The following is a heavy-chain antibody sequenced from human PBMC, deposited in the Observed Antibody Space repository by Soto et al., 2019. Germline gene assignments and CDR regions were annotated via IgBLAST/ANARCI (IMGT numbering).Heavy chain of an antibody. V-gene: IGHV1-2*04. CDR1: GYTFTGYY. J-gene: IGHJ4*02. D-gene: IGHD2-2*01. CDR2: INPNSGGT. CDR3: ARGGDIVVVPAALPSDY. Sequence: ASVKVSCKASGYTFTGYYMHWVRQAPGQGLEWMGWINPNSGGTNYAQKFQGWVTMTRDTSISTAYMELSRLRSDDTAVYYCARGGDIVVVPAALPSDYWGQGTLVTV.